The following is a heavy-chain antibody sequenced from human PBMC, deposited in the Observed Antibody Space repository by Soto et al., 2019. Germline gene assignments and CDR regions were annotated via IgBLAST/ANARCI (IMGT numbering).Heavy chain of an antibody. Sequence: QVPLVQSGAEVKKPGSSVKVSCKASGGTFSSYTISWVRQAPGQGLEWMGRIIPILGIANYAQKFQGRVTITADKSTSTAYMELSSLRSEDTAVYYCARDAEGYCSSTSCSGDYWGQGTLVTVSS. D-gene: IGHD2-2*01. J-gene: IGHJ4*02. CDR2: IIPILGIA. V-gene: IGHV1-69*08. CDR1: GGTFSSYT. CDR3: ARDAEGYCSSTSCSGDY.